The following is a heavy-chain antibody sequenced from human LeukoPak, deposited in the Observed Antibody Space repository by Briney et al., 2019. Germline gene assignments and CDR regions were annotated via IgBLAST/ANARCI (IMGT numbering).Heavy chain of an antibody. CDR3: AKPVHGSGSPDY. CDR1: GFPFNGYT. V-gene: IGHV3-23*01. J-gene: IGHJ4*02. CDR2: ISNSGDTT. Sequence: PGGSLRLSCAASGFPFNGYTMSWVRQAPGKGLEWVSGISNSGDTTYYADSVEGRFTISRDNSKRTLYLQMNSLGAEDTAVYYCAKPVHGSGSPDYWGQGTLVTVSS. D-gene: IGHD3-10*01.